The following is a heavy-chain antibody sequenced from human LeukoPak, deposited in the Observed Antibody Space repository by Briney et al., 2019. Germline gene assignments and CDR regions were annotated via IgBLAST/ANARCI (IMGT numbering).Heavy chain of an antibody. CDR3: ARVVVWAPFDY. CDR1: GGSFSGYY. J-gene: IGHJ4*02. V-gene: IGHV4-34*01. D-gene: IGHD2-15*01. CDR2: INHSGST. Sequence: SETLSLTCAVYGGSFSGYYWSWIRQPPGKGLEWIGEINHSGSTNYNPSLKSRVTISVDTSKNQFSLKLSPVTAADTAVYYCARVVVWAPFDYWGQGTLVTVSS.